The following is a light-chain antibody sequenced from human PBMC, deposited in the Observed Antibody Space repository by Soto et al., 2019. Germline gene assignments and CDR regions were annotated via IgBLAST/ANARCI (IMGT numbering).Light chain of an antibody. Sequence: QSLLTQPPSVSGAPGQRVTISCTGSSSNIGAGFDVHWYQQLPGTAPKLLIYGNSNRPSGVPDRFSGSKSGTSASLAITGLQADDEADYYCQSYDRSLSGFYVFGTGTKLTVL. CDR1: SSNIGAGFD. V-gene: IGLV1-40*01. CDR2: GNS. CDR3: QSYDRSLSGFYV. J-gene: IGLJ1*01.